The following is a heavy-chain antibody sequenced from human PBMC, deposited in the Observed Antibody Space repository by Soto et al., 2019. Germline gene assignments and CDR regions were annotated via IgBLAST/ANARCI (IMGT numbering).Heavy chain of an antibody. CDR1: GFTFRIYA. V-gene: IGHV3-23*01. D-gene: IGHD6-19*01. CDR2: IGSDGGST. J-gene: IGHJ4*01. CDR3: VKDSDDSSGWYSLDH. Sequence: GGSLRLSCAASGFTFRIYAMSWVRQAPGKGLEWVSAIGSDGGSTYYADSVKGRFTIFRDNSENTLYLQMNSLRVEDTAVYYCVKDSDDSSGWYSLDHWGHGTLVTVSS.